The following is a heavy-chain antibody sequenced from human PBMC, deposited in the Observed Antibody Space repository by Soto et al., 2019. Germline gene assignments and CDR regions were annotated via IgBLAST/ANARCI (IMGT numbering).Heavy chain of an antibody. D-gene: IGHD1-1*01. CDR2: INAGNGNT. CDR3: ASPVQLERRPLYAFDI. CDR1: GYTSTNYG. Sequence: GASVKVSCKASGYTSTNYGMHWVRQAPGQRLEWMGWINAGNGNTKYSQKFQGRVTITRDTSASTAYMELSSLRSEDTAVYYCASPVQLERRPLYAFDIWGQGTMVTVSS. J-gene: IGHJ3*02. V-gene: IGHV1-3*01.